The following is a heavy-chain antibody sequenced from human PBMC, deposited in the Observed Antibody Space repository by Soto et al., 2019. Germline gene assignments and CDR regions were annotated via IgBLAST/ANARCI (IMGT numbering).Heavy chain of an antibody. CDR1: GGSFGKSA. V-gene: IGHV1-69*13. J-gene: IGHJ4*02. D-gene: IGHD3-3*01. CDR3: ATGVIWIGYFTVDS. Sequence: SVKVSCKASGGSFGKSAINWVRQTPGQGLEWLGGFIPVYRTLNYAQKFQGRVTITADESTGTDYMTLSRLASDDTAVYYCATGVIWIGYFTVDSWGQGTRVTVSS. CDR2: FIPVYRTL.